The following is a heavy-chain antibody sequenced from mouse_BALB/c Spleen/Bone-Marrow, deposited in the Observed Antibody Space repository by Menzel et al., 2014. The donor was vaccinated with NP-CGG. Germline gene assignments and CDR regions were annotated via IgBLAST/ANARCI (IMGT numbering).Heavy chain of an antibody. D-gene: IGHD2-3*01. J-gene: IGHJ2*01. Sequence: QVPLQQPWADLVRPGASVKLSCKASGYTFTSYWINWVKQRPGQGLEWIGNIYPSDSYTNYNQKFKDKATLTVDKSSSTAYMQLSSPTSEDSAVYYCTRTYEYFDYWGQGTTLTVSS. CDR1: GYTFTSYW. CDR3: TRTYEYFDY. CDR2: IYPSDSYT. V-gene: IGHV1-69*02.